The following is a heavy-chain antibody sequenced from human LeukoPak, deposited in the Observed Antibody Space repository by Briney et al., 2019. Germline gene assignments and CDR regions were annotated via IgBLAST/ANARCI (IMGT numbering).Heavy chain of an antibody. J-gene: IGHJ4*02. CDR3: AGGGKGYCSGGSCYGSYYFDY. D-gene: IGHD2-15*01. CDR1: GFTFSSYS. V-gene: IGHV3-48*02. CDR2: ISSSSSTI. Sequence: QSGGSLRLSCAASGFTFSSYSMNWVRQAPGKGLEWVSYISSSSSTIYYADSVKGRFTISRDNAKNSLYLQMNSLRDEATAVYYWAGGGKGYCSGGSCYGSYYFDYWGQGTLVTVSS.